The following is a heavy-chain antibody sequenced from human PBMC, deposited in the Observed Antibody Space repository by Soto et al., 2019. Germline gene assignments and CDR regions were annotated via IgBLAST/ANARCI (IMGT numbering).Heavy chain of an antibody. J-gene: IGHJ6*03. CDR1: GGTLSSSSYY. D-gene: IGHD3-9*01. CDR2: IYYSGST. V-gene: IGHV4-39*01. Sequence: PSETLSLTCTVSGGTLSSSSYYWGWLRQRPGKGLEWIGSIYYSGSTYYNPSLKSRVTISVDTSKNQFSLKLSSVTAADTAVYYCARLIRNYDILTGYYLPYYYYMDVWGKGTTVTVSS. CDR3: ARLIRNYDILTGYYLPYYYYMDV.